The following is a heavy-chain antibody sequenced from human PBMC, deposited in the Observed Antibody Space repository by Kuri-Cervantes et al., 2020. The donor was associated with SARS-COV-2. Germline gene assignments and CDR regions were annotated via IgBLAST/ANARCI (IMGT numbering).Heavy chain of an antibody. Sequence: SETLSLTCTVSGGSISSSSYYWGWIRQPPGKGLEWIGSIYYSGSTYYNPSLESRVTMSIDTSRNQFSLRLSSVTAADTAVYYCAGGYTGWIPNRGQGTLVTVSS. J-gene: IGHJ4*02. V-gene: IGHV4-39*07. CDR1: GGSISSSSYY. CDR2: IYYSGST. CDR3: AGGYTGWIPN. D-gene: IGHD5-18*01.